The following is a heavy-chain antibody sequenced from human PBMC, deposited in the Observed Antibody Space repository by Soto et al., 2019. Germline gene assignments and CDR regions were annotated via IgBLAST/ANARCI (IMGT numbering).Heavy chain of an antibody. CDR3: ATSYGSGSYLYYYYGMDV. CDR2: FDPEDGET. D-gene: IGHD3-10*01. CDR1: GYTLTELS. J-gene: IGHJ6*02. Sequence: ASVKVSCKVSGYTLTELSIHWVRQAPGKGLEWMGGFDPEDGETIYAQKFQGRVTMTEDTSTDTAHMELSNLRSEDTAVYYCATSYGSGSYLYYYYGMDVWGQGTTVTVSS. V-gene: IGHV1-24*01.